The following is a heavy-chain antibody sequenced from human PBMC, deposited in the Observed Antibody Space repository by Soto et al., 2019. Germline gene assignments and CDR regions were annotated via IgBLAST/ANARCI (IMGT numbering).Heavy chain of an antibody. Sequence: QVQLVESGGGVVQPGRSLRLSCAASGFTFSTYAMHWVRQAPGKGLEWVAVISYDGSNEYSADSVKGRFTISRDNSKNTLYLQMNSLGAEDTAVYYCARQARPSYDSSGYYDESDAFDIWGQGTMVTVSS. CDR2: ISYDGSNE. V-gene: IGHV3-30-3*01. J-gene: IGHJ3*02. CDR1: GFTFSTYA. CDR3: ARQARPSYDSSGYYDESDAFDI. D-gene: IGHD3-22*01.